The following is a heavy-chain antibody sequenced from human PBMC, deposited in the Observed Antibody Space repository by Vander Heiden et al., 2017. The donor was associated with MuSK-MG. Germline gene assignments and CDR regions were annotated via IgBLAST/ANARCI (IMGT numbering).Heavy chain of an antibody. CDR2: ISAYNGNT. CDR3: ARSPSVAARRGWGWFDP. Sequence: QVQLVQSGAEVKKPGASVKVSCKASGYTFTSYGISWVRQAPGQGLEWMGWISAYNGNTNYAQKLQVRVTMTTDTSTSTAYMEMRSLRSEETAVYYCARSPSVAARRGWGWFDPWGQGTMVTVSS. CDR1: GYTFTSYG. V-gene: IGHV1-18*01. D-gene: IGHD6-6*01. J-gene: IGHJ5*02.